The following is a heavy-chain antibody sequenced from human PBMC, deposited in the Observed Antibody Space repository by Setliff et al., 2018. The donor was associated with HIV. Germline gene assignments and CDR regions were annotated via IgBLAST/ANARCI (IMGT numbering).Heavy chain of an antibody. CDR1: GGTFSSYA. Sequence: ASVKVSCKASGGTFSSYAISWVRQAPGQGLEWMGGIIPIFGTTNYAQKFQGRVTITTDESTSTAYMELSSLRSEDTAVYYCARSSLAAAGLGYMDVWGKGTTVTVSS. J-gene: IGHJ6*03. CDR3: ARSSLAAAGLGYMDV. D-gene: IGHD6-13*01. V-gene: IGHV1-69*05. CDR2: IIPIFGTT.